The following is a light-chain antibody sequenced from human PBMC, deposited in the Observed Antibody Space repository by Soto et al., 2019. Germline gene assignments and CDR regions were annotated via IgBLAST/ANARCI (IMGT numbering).Light chain of an antibody. Sequence: DIQMTQSPSTLSASVGDRVTITCRASQSISSWLAWYQQKPGKAPKLLIYDASSLESGVPSRFSRSGSGTEVTLTISSLQPDDFATYYCQQYKSYSTFGQGTKVEIK. J-gene: IGKJ1*01. CDR1: QSISSW. CDR3: QQYKSYST. CDR2: DAS. V-gene: IGKV1-5*01.